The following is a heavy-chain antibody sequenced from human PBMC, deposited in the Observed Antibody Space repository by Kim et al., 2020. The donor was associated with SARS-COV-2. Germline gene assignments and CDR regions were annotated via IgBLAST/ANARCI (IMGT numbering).Heavy chain of an antibody. CDR1: GFTFSDYY. Sequence: GGSLRLSCAASGFTFSDYYMSWIRQAPGKGLEWVSYISSSGTITYYADSVKGRFTISRDNAKNSLFLQMNSLRAEDTAPYYCARESGSGSYYNVWGQGTLVTVSS. D-gene: IGHD3-10*01. CDR3: ARESGSGSYYNV. V-gene: IGHV3-11*01. J-gene: IGHJ4*02. CDR2: ISSSGTIT.